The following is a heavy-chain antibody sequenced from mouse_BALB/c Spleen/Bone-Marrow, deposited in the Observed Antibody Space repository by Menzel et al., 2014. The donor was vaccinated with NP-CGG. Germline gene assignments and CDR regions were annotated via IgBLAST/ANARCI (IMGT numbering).Heavy chain of an antibody. D-gene: IGHD1-1*02. J-gene: IGHJ1*01. Sequence: VQLQQSGPELVKPGASVKMSCKTSGYRFTTYVMHWVKQEPGQGPEWIGYINPYNDVTNYNEKFKGKATLTSDKSSSTSYMELSSLTSEDSAVYYCARNYGHWYFDVWGAGTTVTVSS. CDR1: GYRFTTYV. V-gene: IGHV1-14*01. CDR3: ARNYGHWYFDV. CDR2: INPYNDVT.